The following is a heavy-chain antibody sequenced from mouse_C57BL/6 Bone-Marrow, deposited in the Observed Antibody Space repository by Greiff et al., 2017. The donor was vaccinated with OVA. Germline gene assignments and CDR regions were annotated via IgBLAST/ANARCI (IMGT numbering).Heavy chain of an antibody. CDR2: INPNYGTT. D-gene: IGHD1-1*01. V-gene: IGHV1-39*01. Sequence: EVQLQESGPELVQPGASVKISCKASGYSFTDYNMNWVKQSNGKSLEWIGVINPNYGTTSYNQKFKGKDTLTVDQSSSTAYMQLNSLTSEDSAVYYCARYDYYPYYFDYWGQGTTLTVSS. J-gene: IGHJ2*01. CDR3: ARYDYYPYYFDY. CDR1: GYSFTDYN.